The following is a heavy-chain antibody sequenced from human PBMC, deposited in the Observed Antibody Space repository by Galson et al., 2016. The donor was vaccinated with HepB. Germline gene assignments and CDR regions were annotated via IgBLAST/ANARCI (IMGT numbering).Heavy chain of an antibody. Sequence: TLSLTCTVSGGSISSADYYWSWIRQHAGKGLEWIGYIYYSGSTYYNPSLKSRVTMSIDTSKNQFSLKMTSVTAADTAGYYCARGYSYGGGIYWGRGTLVTVSS. CDR2: IYYSGST. J-gene: IGHJ1*01. CDR3: ARGYSYGGGIY. V-gene: IGHV4-31*03. CDR1: GGSISSADYY. D-gene: IGHD5-18*01.